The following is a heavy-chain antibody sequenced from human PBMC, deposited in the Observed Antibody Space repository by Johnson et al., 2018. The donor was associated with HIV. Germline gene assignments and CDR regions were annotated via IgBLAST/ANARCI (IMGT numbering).Heavy chain of an antibody. D-gene: IGHD2-15*01. V-gene: IGHV3-30-3*01. J-gene: IGHJ3*02. CDR1: GFTFRSYA. Sequence: QVQLVESGGGVVQPGRSLRLSCAASGFTFRSYAMHWVRQAPGKGLEWVAVISYDGSNKYYADSVKGRFTISRDNSKNTLYLQMNSLRVEDTAVYYCARDSVILVDGAVDIWGQGTMVTVSS. CDR2: ISYDGSNK. CDR3: ARDSVILVDGAVDI.